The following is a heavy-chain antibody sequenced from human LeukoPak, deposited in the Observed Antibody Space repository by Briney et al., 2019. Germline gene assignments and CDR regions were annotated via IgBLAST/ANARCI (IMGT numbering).Heavy chain of an antibody. CDR1: GCIFSNYW. CDR3: ARHLGLTSNYYDSSGYYYYYYMDV. CDR2: IYPGESDT. Sequence: GESLQISCKGSGCIFSNYWIGWVRPMPGKGVEGMGIIYPGESDTRYSPSFQGQVTISAEKSIRNAYLQWSSLKASDTAMYYCARHLGLTSNYYDSSGYYYYYYMDVWGKGTTVTVSS. J-gene: IGHJ6*03. D-gene: IGHD3-22*01. V-gene: IGHV5-51*01.